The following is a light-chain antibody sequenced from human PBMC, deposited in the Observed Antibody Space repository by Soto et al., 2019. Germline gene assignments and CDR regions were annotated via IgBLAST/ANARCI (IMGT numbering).Light chain of an antibody. V-gene: IGLV4-69*01. J-gene: IGLJ2*01. CDR1: SGHSSYA. Sequence: QPVLTQSPSASASLGASVKLTCTLSSGHSSYAIAWHQQQPEKGPRYLMKLNIDGSHSKGDGIPDRFSGSSSGAERYLTISSLQSEDEADYYCQTWDTGSRVVFGGGTKVTVL. CDR3: QTWDTGSRVV. CDR2: LNIDGSH.